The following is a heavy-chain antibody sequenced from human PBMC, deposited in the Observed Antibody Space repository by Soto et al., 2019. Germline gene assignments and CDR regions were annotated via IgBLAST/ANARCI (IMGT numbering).Heavy chain of an antibody. Sequence: GGSLRLSCAASGFTFSDHYMDWVRQAPGKGLEWVGRTRNKANSYTTEYAASVKGRFTISRDDSKNSLYLQMNSLKTEDTAVYYCAREYSSGWYVRYYFDYWGQGTLVTVSS. J-gene: IGHJ4*02. D-gene: IGHD6-19*01. CDR2: TRNKANSYTT. CDR3: AREYSSGWYVRYYFDY. CDR1: GFTFSDHY. V-gene: IGHV3-72*01.